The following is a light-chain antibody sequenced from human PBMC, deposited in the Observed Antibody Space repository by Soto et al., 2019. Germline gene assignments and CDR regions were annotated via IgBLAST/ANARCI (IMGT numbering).Light chain of an antibody. CDR1: SSDVGGYKF. CDR2: DFT. Sequence: QSALTQPPSASGSPGQSVTISCTGTSSDVGGYKFVSWYQQYPGKAPKLIIYDFTKRLTGVPDRFSGSKSGNTASLAVSGLQTEDEADYYCSSYVDSNVVFGGGTKVTVL. V-gene: IGLV2-8*01. J-gene: IGLJ2*01. CDR3: SSYVDSNVV.